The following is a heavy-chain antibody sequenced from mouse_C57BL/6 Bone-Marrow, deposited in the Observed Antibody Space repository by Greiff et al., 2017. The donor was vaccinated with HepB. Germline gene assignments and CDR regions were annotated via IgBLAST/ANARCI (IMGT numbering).Heavy chain of an antibody. CDR1: GYTFTSYW. CDR2: IDPSDSYT. CDR3: ARSHYYVSSYVPFAY. J-gene: IGHJ3*01. V-gene: IGHV1-59*01. D-gene: IGHD1-1*01. Sequence: QVQLQQPGAELVRPGTSVKLSCKASGYTFTSYWMHWVKQRPGQGLEWIGVIDPSDSYTNYNQKFKGKATLTVDTSSSTAYMQLSSLTSEDSTVYYCARSHYYVSSYVPFAYWGQGTLVTVSA.